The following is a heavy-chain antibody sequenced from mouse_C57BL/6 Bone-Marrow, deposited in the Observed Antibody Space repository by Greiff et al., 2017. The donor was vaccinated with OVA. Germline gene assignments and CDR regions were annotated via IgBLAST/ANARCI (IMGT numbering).Heavy chain of an antibody. D-gene: IGHD2-4*01. Sequence: QVQLQQSGAELARPGASVKLSCKASGYTFTSYGISWVKQRTGQGLEWIGEIYPRSGSTYYNEKFKGKATLTADKSSSTAYMELRSLTSEDSAVYFCAREEDYDYDGGYWGQGTTLTVSS. V-gene: IGHV1-81*01. CDR1: GYTFTSYG. CDR3: AREEDYDYDGGY. J-gene: IGHJ2*01. CDR2: IYPRSGST.